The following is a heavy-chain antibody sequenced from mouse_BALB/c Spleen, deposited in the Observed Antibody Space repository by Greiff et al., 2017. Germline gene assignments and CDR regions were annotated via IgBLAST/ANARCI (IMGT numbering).Heavy chain of an antibody. J-gene: IGHJ4*01. D-gene: IGHD1-1*02. Sequence: EVQGVESGGGLVKPGGSLKLSCAASGFTFSSYAMSWVRQTPEKRLEWVATISSGGSYTYYPDSVKGRFTISRDNAKNTLYLQMSSLRSEDTAMYYCARYGGNYDYYAMDYWGQGTSVTVSS. CDR3: ARYGGNYDYYAMDY. CDR1: GFTFSSYA. CDR2: ISSGGSYT. V-gene: IGHV5-9-3*01.